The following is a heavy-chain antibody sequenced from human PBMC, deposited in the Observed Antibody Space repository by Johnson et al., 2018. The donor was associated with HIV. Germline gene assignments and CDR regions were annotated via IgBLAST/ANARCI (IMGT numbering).Heavy chain of an antibody. CDR2: MSYDGSNT. D-gene: IGHD1-26*01. J-gene: IGHJ3*02. Sequence: QVQLVESGGGVVQPGRSLRLSCAVSGFTLSSYVMHWVRQAPGKGLEWVAVMSYDGSNTYYADSVKGRFTISRDNSKNTLYLQMNSLRAEDTAVYYCARDRPSGSYYVDAFDIWGQGTMVTVSS. CDR3: ARDRPSGSYYVDAFDI. CDR1: GFTLSSYV. V-gene: IGHV3-30-3*01.